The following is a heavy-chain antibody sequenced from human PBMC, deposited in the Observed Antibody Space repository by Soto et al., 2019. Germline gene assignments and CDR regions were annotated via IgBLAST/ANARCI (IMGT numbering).Heavy chain of an antibody. CDR2: KYYRPKWYN. CDR1: GDSVSSNSAA. Sequence: SQTLSLTYAISGDSVSSNSAAWNWIRQSPSRGLEWVGRKYYRPKWYNDYAVSVNSRITINPNTSKNQVSLQLNSVTPENTVVYYCAREYYDILAGWGLGFDGMDFWGQGTTVTVSS. CDR3: AREYYDILAGWGLGFDGMDF. J-gene: IGHJ6*02. V-gene: IGHV6-1*01. D-gene: IGHD3-9*01.